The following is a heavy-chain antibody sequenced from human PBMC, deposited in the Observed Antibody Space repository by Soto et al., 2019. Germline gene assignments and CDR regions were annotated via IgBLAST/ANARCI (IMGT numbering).Heavy chain of an antibody. D-gene: IGHD1-1*01. CDR3: ARVEHYYHYGMDF. Sequence: SVKVSCKASGGTFSSYAISWVRQAPGQGLEWMGGIIPIFGTANYAQKFQGRVTITADESTSTAYMELSSLRSEDTAVYYCARVEHYYHYGMDFWGQGTTVTVSS. CDR1: GGTFSSYA. CDR2: IIPIFGTA. V-gene: IGHV1-69*13. J-gene: IGHJ6*02.